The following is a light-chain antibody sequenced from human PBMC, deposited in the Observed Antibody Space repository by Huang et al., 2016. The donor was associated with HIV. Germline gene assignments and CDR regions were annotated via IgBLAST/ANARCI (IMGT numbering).Light chain of an antibody. J-gene: IGKJ1*01. V-gene: IGKV4-1*01. CDR2: WAS. CDR3: QQYYSSPQT. Sequence: DIIMTQSPDSLAVSLGERATLNCRSSQSVYSSSTSKDYMAWFQQKPGQPPRLLLFWASTREAVGPDRFSGSGSVTHFTLTIANLEAEDAAIYYCQQYYSSPQTFGQGTRVEVK. CDR1: QSVYSSSTSKDY.